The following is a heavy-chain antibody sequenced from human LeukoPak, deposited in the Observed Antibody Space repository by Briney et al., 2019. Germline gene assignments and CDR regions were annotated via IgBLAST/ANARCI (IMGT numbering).Heavy chain of an antibody. CDR2: IYYTGTT. D-gene: IGHD3-10*01. Sequence: PSETLSLTCTVSGGSITNNYWSWLRQPPGKGLEWIGFIYYTGTTNYNPSLKSRVSISADTSKNQFSLKLSSVTAADTAVYYCARVRAPLGVRGVRFDYWGQGTLVTVSS. J-gene: IGHJ4*02. CDR3: ARVRAPLGVRGVRFDY. V-gene: IGHV4-59*01. CDR1: GGSITNNY.